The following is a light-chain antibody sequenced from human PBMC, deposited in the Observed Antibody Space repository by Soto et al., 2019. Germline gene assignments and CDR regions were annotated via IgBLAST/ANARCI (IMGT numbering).Light chain of an antibody. CDR3: AAWNDSLDDDV. CDR1: SANIGSNP. J-gene: IGLJ1*01. V-gene: IGLV1-44*01. Sequence: QSALAQPPSASGTPGQRVTISCSGSSANIGSNPVTWYQQLPRTAPKLLSDSNDKRPSGGPDRFSASKSGTSASLALSGLQSEDEAECYCAAWNDSLDDDVFGTGTKVTV. CDR2: SND.